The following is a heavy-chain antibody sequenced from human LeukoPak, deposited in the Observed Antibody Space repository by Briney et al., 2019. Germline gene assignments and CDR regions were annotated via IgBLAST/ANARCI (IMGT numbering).Heavy chain of an antibody. CDR1: GGSISRYY. J-gene: IGHJ6*02. Sequence: LETLSLTCTVSGGSISRYYWSWIRQPPGKGLEWSGYIYYSGSTNYNPSLKSRVTISVDTSKNQFSLKLSSVTAADTAVYYCARTKKYYYGSGSKRYYYYGMDVWGQGTTVTVSS. V-gene: IGHV4-59*08. D-gene: IGHD3-10*01. CDR3: ARTKKYYYGSGSKRYYYYGMDV. CDR2: IYYSGST.